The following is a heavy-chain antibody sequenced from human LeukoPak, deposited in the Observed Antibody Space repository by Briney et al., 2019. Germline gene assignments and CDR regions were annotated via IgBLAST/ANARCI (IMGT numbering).Heavy chain of an antibody. CDR2: VSFDGSRE. CDR3: ARGAVAGANFDY. CDR1: GFTFSSYG. J-gene: IGHJ4*02. D-gene: IGHD1-26*01. Sequence: GGSLRLSCAASGFTFSSYGMHWVRQAPGKGLEWVAVVSFDGSREYLADSVKHRFTISRDNSKNTLYLQMNSLRAEDTAVYYCARGAVAGANFDYWGLGTLVTVSS. V-gene: IGHV3-30*12.